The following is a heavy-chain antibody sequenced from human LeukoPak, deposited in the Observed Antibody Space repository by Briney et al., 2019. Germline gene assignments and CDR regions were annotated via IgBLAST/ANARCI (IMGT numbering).Heavy chain of an antibody. Sequence: ASVKVSCKASGGTFSSYAISWVRQAPGQGLEWMGWMNPNSGNTGYAQKFQGRVTMTRNTSISTAYMELSSLRSEDTAVYYCARGPLYYYDSSGYYFVYWGQGTLVTVSS. V-gene: IGHV1-8*02. CDR3: ARGPLYYYDSSGYYFVY. CDR1: GGTFSSYA. D-gene: IGHD3-22*01. J-gene: IGHJ4*02. CDR2: MNPNSGNT.